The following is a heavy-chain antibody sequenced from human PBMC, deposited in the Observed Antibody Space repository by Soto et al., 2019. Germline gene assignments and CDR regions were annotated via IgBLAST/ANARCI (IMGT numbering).Heavy chain of an antibody. CDR1: GFTFTSSA. D-gene: IGHD3-22*01. CDR2: IVVGSGNT. CDR3: ATGYYYDSSGHRRRMYYFDY. V-gene: IGHV1-58*02. Sequence: QMQRVQSGPEVKKPGTSVKVSCKASGFTFTSSAMQWVRQARGQRLEWIGWIVVGSGNTNYAQKFQERVTITRDMSTSPAYMELSSLRSEDTAVYYCATGYYYDSSGHRRRMYYFDYWGQGTLFTVSS. J-gene: IGHJ4*02.